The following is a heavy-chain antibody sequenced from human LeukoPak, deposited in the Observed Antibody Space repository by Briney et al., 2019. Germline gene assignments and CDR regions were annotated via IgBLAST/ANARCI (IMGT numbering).Heavy chain of an antibody. CDR1: GGSFSGYY. J-gene: IGHJ3*02. D-gene: IGHD2-15*01. V-gene: IGHV4-34*01. CDR2: INHSGST. CDR3: ASARPGYCSGGSCPTGGAFDI. Sequence: PSETLSLTCPVYGGSFSGYYWSWIRQPPGKGLEWIGEINHSGSTNYNPSLKSRVTISVDTSKNQFSLKLSSVTAADTAVYYCASARPGYCSGGSCPTGGAFDIWGQGTMVTVSS.